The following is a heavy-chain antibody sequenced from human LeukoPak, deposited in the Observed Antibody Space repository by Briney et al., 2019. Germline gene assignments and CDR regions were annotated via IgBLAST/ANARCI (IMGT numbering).Heavy chain of an antibody. V-gene: IGHV1-46*01. CDR1: GYTFTSYY. CDR2: INPSGGSR. J-gene: IGHJ4*02. Sequence: GASVKVSCKASGYTFTSYYIHWVRQAPGQGLEWMGIINPSGGSRSYAQKFQGRVTMTRDTSTSTVYMELSSLRSEDTAVYYCARTTVTIKFDYWGQGTLVTVSS. CDR3: ARTTVTIKFDY. D-gene: IGHD4-17*01.